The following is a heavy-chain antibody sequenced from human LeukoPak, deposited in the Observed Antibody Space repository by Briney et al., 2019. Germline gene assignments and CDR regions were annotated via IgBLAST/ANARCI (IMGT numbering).Heavy chain of an antibody. CDR1: GFTFSSSA. J-gene: IGHJ4*02. D-gene: IGHD4-17*01. V-gene: IGHV3-23*01. Sequence: GGSLRLSCAASGFTFSSSAMSWVRQAPGKGLEWVSTVSGSASNTYYADSVKGRVTVSRDNSRNTLGLQMNSLRADATAVYYCAKGLPTYGELSFDGWGQGTLVTVSS. CDR2: VSGSASNT. CDR3: AKGLPTYGELSFDG.